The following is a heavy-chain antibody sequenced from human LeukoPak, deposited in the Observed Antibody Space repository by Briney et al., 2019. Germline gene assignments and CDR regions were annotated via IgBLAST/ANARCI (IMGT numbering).Heavy chain of an antibody. J-gene: IGHJ4*02. CDR2: MSPISGNT. CDR1: GYTFTSYD. Sequence: ASVKVSCKASGYTFTSYDINWVRQATGQGLEWMGWMSPISGNTGYAQKFQGRLTMTRNIAINTAYMEPSGLRSEDTAVYYCARESGDILVVPYYWGQGTLVTVPS. D-gene: IGHD2-2*01. CDR3: ARESGDILVVPYY. V-gene: IGHV1-8*01.